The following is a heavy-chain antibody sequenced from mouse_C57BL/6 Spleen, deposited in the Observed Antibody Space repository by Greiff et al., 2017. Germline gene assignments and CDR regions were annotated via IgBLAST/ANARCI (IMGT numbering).Heavy chain of an antibody. V-gene: IGHV1-69*01. CDR1: GYTFTSYW. CDR2: IDPSYSYT. D-gene: IGHD2-1*01. J-gene: IGHJ1*03. Sequence: QVQLQQPGAELVMPGASVKLSCKASGYTFTSYWMHWVKQRPGQRLEWIGVIDPSYSYTNYNQKFKGKSTLTVDKSSSTAYMQLSSLTSEDSAVYYCARDCYGNQDWYFDVWGTGTTVTVAS. CDR3: ARDCYGNQDWYFDV.